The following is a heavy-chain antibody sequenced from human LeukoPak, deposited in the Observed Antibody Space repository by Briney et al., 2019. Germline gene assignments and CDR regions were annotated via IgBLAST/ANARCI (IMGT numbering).Heavy chain of an antibody. Sequence: ASVKVSCKASGYTFTSYGISWVRQAPGQGLEWMGWISAYNGNTKYSQKLQGRVTMTTETSTSTAYMELRSLTSGDTAFYYCATLGYDSSGYPLLDYWGQGTLVTVSS. J-gene: IGHJ4*02. CDR1: GYTFTSYG. V-gene: IGHV1-18*01. CDR3: ATLGYDSSGYPLLDY. CDR2: ISAYNGNT. D-gene: IGHD3-22*01.